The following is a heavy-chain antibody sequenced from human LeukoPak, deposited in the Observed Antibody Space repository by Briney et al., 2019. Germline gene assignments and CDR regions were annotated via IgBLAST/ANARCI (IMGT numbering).Heavy chain of an antibody. Sequence: ASVKVSCKASGYTFTSYYMHWVRQAPGQGLEWMGITNPSGGSTSYAQKFQGRVTMTRDTSTSTVYMELSSLRSEDTAVYYCAGVHRIAAAGSYGMDVWGQGTTVTVSS. V-gene: IGHV1-46*01. D-gene: IGHD6-13*01. CDR2: TNPSGGST. CDR3: AGVHRIAAAGSYGMDV. CDR1: GYTFTSYY. J-gene: IGHJ6*02.